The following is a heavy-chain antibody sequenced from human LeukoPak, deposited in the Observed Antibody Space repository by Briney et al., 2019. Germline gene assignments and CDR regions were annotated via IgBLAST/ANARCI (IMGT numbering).Heavy chain of an antibody. CDR1: GFPFSSYA. CDR2: ISGSGSTT. Sequence: PGGSLRLSCAASGFPFSSYAMTWVRQAPGNGLEWVSTISGSGSTTYYADSVRGRFSISRDNSRNLLFLQMNSLRAEDTALYYCAKALSGYIYGPDVWSQGTLVTVSS. J-gene: IGHJ4*02. CDR3: AKALSGYIYGPDV. D-gene: IGHD5-18*01. V-gene: IGHV3-23*01.